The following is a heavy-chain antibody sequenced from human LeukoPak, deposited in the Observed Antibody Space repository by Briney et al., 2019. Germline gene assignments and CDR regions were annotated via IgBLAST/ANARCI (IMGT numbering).Heavy chain of an antibody. V-gene: IGHV3-15*05. J-gene: IGHJ5*02. Sequence: GGSLRLSCAASGFTFNNAWMTWVRQAPGKGLEWVGRIKSNPESGTKEFAAPVKGRLTISRHDSTNTLYLQMHIVTTEDTAVYFCTTDLGITMIPGVLVSWRQGTHVTVSS. CDR1: GFTFNNAW. D-gene: IGHD3-10*01. CDR3: TTDLGITMIPGVLVS. CDR2: IKSNPESGTK.